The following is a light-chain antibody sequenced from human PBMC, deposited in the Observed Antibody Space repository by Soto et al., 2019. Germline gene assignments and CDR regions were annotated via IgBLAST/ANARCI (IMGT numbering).Light chain of an antibody. CDR1: QGISSF. CDR3: QQLNSFPIT. J-gene: IGKJ3*01. V-gene: IGKV1-9*01. Sequence: IQLTQSPSSLSASVGDRVTITCRASQGISSFLAWYQQKPGKAPKLLIYGASTLQSGVPSRFIGIESGTDFTLTIGILQPEEFAIYYCQQLNSFPITFCPETKVDIK. CDR2: GAS.